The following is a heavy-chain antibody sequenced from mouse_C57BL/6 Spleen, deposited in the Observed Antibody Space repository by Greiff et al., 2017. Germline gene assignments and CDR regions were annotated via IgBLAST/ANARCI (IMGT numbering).Heavy chain of an antibody. Sequence: VQLQQSGAELVKPGASVKISCKASGYAFRSYWMNWVKQRPGKGLEWIGQIYPGDGDTNYNGKFKGKATLTADKSSSTAYMQLSSLTSEDSAVYFCARGGDYYGSSYYWGQGTTLTVSS. D-gene: IGHD1-1*01. CDR2: IYPGDGDT. J-gene: IGHJ2*01. V-gene: IGHV1-80*01. CDR1: GYAFRSYW. CDR3: ARGGDYYGSSYY.